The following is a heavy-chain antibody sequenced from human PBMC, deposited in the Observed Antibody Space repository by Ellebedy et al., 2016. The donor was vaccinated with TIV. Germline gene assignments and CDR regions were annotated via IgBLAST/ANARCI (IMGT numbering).Heavy chain of an antibody. D-gene: IGHD3-22*01. Sequence: GESLKISCEVSGFTVSNNYMTWVRQAPGKGLEWVSVIYSGGTTYYADSVRGRFTISRDSSKNTLYLQMHSLIAEDTAVYYCARPSVSNGYYQFDFWGQGALVTVSS. CDR3: ARPSVSNGYYQFDF. CDR2: IYSGGTT. J-gene: IGHJ4*02. V-gene: IGHV3-66*04. CDR1: GFTVSNNY.